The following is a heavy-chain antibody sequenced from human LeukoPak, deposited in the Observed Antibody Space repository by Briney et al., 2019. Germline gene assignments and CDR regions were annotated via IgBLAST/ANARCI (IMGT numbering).Heavy chain of an antibody. D-gene: IGHD6-13*01. CDR2: IYYSGST. CDR1: GGSISSYY. V-gene: IGHV4-59*01. CDR3: ARARQLALFDF. J-gene: IGHJ4*02. Sequence: SETLSLTCTVSGGSISSYYWSWIRQPPGKGLEWIGYIYYSGSTNYNPSLKSRVTISVDTSKNQFSLKLSSVTAADTAVYYCARARQLALFDFWGQGTLVTVSS.